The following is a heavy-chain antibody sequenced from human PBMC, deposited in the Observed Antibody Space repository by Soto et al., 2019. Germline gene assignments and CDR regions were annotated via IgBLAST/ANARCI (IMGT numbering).Heavy chain of an antibody. CDR2: ISSSGGAI. V-gene: IGHV3-11*01. J-gene: IGHJ1*01. D-gene: IGHD4-17*01. CDR1: GFSFSAYY. Sequence: QVHLVESGGGLVKPGGSLRLSCAASGFSFSAYYMSWIRQAPGKGLEWVSYISSSGGAIYYADSVKCRFTVSRDNAKNSLYLQMNSLRVEDTAVYYCARDDSGDCVDYWGQGTLVTVSS. CDR3: ARDDSGDCVDY.